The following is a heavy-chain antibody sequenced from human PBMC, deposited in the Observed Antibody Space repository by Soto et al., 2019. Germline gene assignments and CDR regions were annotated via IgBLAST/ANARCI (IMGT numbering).Heavy chain of an antibody. CDR2: ISPYNGKT. V-gene: IGHV1-18*01. CDR1: GYTFKNYG. Sequence: QVQLVQSGAEVKKPGASVRVSCKASGYTFKNYGISWVRQAPGQGLEWVAWISPYNGKTNYAQKFQGRVSVTIDTXXXXXXXXXXXXXXXXXXXXXXXXXXXXXXXXXXQGFGYWGQGARVTVSS. J-gene: IGHJ4*02. CDR3: XXXXXXXXXXXXQGFGY.